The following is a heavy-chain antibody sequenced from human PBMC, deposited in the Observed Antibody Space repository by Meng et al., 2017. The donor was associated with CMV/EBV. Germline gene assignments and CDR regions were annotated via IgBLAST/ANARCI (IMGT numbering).Heavy chain of an antibody. D-gene: IGHD6-19*01. V-gene: IGHV3-30-3*01. CDR2: ISYDGSNK. CDR1: GFTFSSYA. J-gene: IGHJ6*02. Sequence: GGSLRLSCAASGFTFSSYAMHWVRQAPGKGLEWVAVISYDGSNKYYADSVKGRFTISRDNSKNTLYLQMNSLRAEDTAVYYCARDGSAREQWLVQVWYYYYGMDVWGQGTTVTVSS. CDR3: ARDGSAREQWLVQVWYYYYGMDV.